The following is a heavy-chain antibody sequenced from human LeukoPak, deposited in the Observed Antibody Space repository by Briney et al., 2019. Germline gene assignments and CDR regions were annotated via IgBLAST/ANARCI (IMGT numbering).Heavy chain of an antibody. Sequence: SETLSLTCTVSGDSISSSSYYWGWIRQPPGKGLEWIGNIDYSGSTYYNPSLKSRVTISVDTSKNQFSLKLISVTAADTAVYYCTREQLGHCSSTSCTALTFDPWGQGTLVTVSS. V-gene: IGHV4-39*01. CDR3: TREQLGHCSSTSCTALTFDP. J-gene: IGHJ5*02. CDR1: GDSISSSSYY. D-gene: IGHD2-2*01. CDR2: IDYSGST.